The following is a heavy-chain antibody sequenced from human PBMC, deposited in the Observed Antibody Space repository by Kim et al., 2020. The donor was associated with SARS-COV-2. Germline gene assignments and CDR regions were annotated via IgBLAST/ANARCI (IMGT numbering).Heavy chain of an antibody. J-gene: IGHJ3*02. Sequence: GESLKISCKGSGYSFTSYWIGWVRQMPGKGLEWMGIIYPGDSDTRYSPSFQGQVTISADKSISTAYLQWSSLKASDTAMYYCARTFITLTVGYAFDIWGQGTMVTVSS. CDR1: GYSFTSYW. CDR3: ARTFITLTVGYAFDI. V-gene: IGHV5-51*01. D-gene: IGHD3-22*01. CDR2: IYPGDSDT.